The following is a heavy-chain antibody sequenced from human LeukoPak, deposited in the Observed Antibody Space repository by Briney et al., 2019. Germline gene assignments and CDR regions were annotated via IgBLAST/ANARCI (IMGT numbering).Heavy chain of an antibody. CDR3: ARDEVTY. CDR1: GFTFSSHR. V-gene: IGHV3-7*01. Sequence: GGSLRLSCAASGFTFSSHRMSWVRQTPGKGLEWVAHIKEDGSEKYYVDSVKGRFTISRDNAKNSLYLQVNSLRSEDTAVYYCARDEVTYWGQGILLTVSS. J-gene: IGHJ4*02. CDR2: IKEDGSEK.